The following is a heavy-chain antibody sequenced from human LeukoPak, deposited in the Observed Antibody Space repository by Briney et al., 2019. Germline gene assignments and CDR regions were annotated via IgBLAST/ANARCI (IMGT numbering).Heavy chain of an antibody. V-gene: IGHV3-21*01. D-gene: IGHD5-24*01. J-gene: IGHJ4*02. CDR2: FGTRSSSI. CDR3: ARERDEGFDY. Sequence: GGSLRLSCAASGFTFSNYAMSWVRQAPGKGLEWVSSFGTRSSSIYYADSVKGRFTISRDNARNSLYLQMNSLKAEDTAVYYCARERDEGFDYWGQGTLVTVSS. CDR1: GFTFSNYA.